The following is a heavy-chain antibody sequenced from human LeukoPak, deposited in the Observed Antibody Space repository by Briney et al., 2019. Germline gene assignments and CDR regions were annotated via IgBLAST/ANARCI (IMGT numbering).Heavy chain of an antibody. CDR3: ARDDYGDYFDY. CDR2: ISYSGST. V-gene: IGHV4-59*08. CDR1: GVSINSHY. D-gene: IGHD4-17*01. J-gene: IGHJ4*02. Sequence: PSETLSLTCSVSGVSINSHYWSWIRQPPGKGLEWIGYISYSGSTNYNPSLKSRVNISVDTSKNQFSLKLSSVTAADTAVYYCARDDYGDYFDYWGQGTLVTVSS.